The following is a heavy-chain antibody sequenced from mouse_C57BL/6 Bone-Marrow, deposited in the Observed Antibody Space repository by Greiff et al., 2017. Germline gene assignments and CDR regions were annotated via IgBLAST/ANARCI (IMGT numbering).Heavy chain of an antibody. CDR1: GYTFTSYW. V-gene: IGHV1-55*01. CDR2: IYPGSGST. J-gene: IGHJ4*01. CDR3: ARMDYDYDNYAMDY. D-gene: IGHD2-4*01. Sequence: QVQLQQPGAELVKPGASVKMSCKASGYTFTSYWITWVKQRPGQGLEWIGDIYPGSGSTNYNEKFKSKATLTVDTSSSTAYMQLSSLTSEDSAVYYCARMDYDYDNYAMDYWGQGTSVTVSS.